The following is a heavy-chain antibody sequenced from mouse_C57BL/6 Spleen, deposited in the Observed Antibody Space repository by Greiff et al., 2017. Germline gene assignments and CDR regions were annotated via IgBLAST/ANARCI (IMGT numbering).Heavy chain of an antibody. CDR2: INPGSGGT. CDR1: GYAFTNYM. Sequence: QVQLQQSGPELVRPGASVKVSCKASGYAFTNYMIEWVKQRTGQGLEWIGVINPGSGGTNYNQKFKGKATLTADKSSSTAYMQLSSLTSEDSAVYFCARRCGRSPYYYAMDYWGQGTSVTVSS. CDR3: ARRCGRSPYYYAMDY. J-gene: IGHJ4*01. D-gene: IGHD1-1*01. V-gene: IGHV1-54*01.